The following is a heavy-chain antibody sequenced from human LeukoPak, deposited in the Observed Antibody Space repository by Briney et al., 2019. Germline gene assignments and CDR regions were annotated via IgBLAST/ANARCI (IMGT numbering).Heavy chain of an antibody. D-gene: IGHD4-17*01. V-gene: IGHV4-39*07. J-gene: IGHJ4*02. CDR2: IYYSGST. CDR1: GGSISSSSYY. CDR3: ARTRPTVPYYFDY. Sequence: SETLSLTCTVFGGSISSSSYYWGWIRQPPGKGLEWIGSIYYSGSTYYNPSLKSRVNISVDTSKNQFSLKLSSVTAADTAVYYCARTRPTVPYYFDYWGQGTLVTVSS.